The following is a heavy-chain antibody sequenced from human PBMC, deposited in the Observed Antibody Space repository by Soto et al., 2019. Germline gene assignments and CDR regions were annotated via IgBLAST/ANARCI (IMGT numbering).Heavy chain of an antibody. Sequence: SETLAVSCVFSGDSISISFWWSWVRQPPGKGLEWIGEIYHTESTVYNPSLKSRVTISADKSKNQFSLNLDSVTAADTAVYYCARYDFGTFDYWGRGIMVTVSS. J-gene: IGHJ4*02. CDR3: ARYDFGTFDY. CDR2: IYHTEST. V-gene: IGHV4-4*02. D-gene: IGHD4-17*01. CDR1: GDSISISFW.